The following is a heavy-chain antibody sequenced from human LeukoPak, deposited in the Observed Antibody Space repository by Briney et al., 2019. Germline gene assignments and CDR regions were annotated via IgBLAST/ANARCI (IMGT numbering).Heavy chain of an antibody. CDR3: VWRGIVVVPAATDY. V-gene: IGHV3-21*01. Sequence: PGGSLRLSCAASGFTFSSYSMNWVRQAPGKGLEWVSSISSSSSYIYYADSVKGRFTISRDNAKNSLYLQMNSLRAEDTAVYYCVWRGIVVVPAATDYWGQGTLVTVSS. J-gene: IGHJ4*02. CDR1: GFTFSSYS. D-gene: IGHD2-2*01. CDR2: ISSSSSYI.